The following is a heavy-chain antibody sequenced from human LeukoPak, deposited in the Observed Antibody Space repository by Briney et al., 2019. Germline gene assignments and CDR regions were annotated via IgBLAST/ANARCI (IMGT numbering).Heavy chain of an antibody. Sequence: GGSLRLSCAASGFTFSSYSMNWVRQAPGKGLEWVSVIYSGGSIYYADSVKGRFTISRDNSKNTLFLQMNSLRAEDTAVYYCARGEGRYWGQGTLVTVSS. V-gene: IGHV3-53*01. CDR2: IYSGGSI. CDR1: GFTFSSYS. J-gene: IGHJ4*02. CDR3: ARGEGRY. D-gene: IGHD1-14*01.